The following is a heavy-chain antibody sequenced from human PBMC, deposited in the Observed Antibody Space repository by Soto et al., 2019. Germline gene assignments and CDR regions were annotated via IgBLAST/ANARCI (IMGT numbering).Heavy chain of an antibody. CDR1: GFTFSSYA. CDR3: ARDAPRFLEWLLLDY. Sequence: GGSLRLSCAASGFTFSSYAMHWVRQAPGKGLEWVAVISYDGSNKYYADSVKGRFTISRDNSKNTLYLQMNSLRADDTAVYYCARDAPRFLEWLLLDYWGQGTLVTVSS. D-gene: IGHD3-3*01. V-gene: IGHV3-30-3*01. CDR2: ISYDGSNK. J-gene: IGHJ4*02.